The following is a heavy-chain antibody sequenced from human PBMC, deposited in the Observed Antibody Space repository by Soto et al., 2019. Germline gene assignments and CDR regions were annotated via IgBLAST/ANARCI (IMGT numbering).Heavy chain of an antibody. CDR1: GGSISSGGYY. CDR3: ARDYREIGGGFDY. D-gene: IGHD3-3*01. V-gene: IGHV4-31*03. J-gene: IGHJ4*02. Sequence: SETLSLTCTVSGGSISSGGYYWSWIRQHPGKGLEWIGYIYYSGSTYYNPSLKSRVTISVHTSKNQFSLKLSSVTAADTAVYYCARDYREIGGGFDYWGQGTLVTVSS. CDR2: IYYSGST.